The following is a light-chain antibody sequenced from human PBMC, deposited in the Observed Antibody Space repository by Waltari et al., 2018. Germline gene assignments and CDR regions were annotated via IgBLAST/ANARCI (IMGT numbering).Light chain of an antibody. CDR1: QSVSRA. CDR2: GAS. J-gene: IGKJ1*01. V-gene: IGKV3-20*01. CDR3: QHYVRLPAT. Sequence: EIVLTQSPGSLSSSPGERVPLSCRASQSVSRALAWYQQHPGQAPRRLIFGASNSATGIPDRFSGSGSETDFSLTISRLEPEDVAVYYCQHYVRLPATFGRGTKVEIK.